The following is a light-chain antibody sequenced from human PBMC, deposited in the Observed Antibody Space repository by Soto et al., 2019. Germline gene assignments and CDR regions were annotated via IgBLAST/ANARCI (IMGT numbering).Light chain of an antibody. J-gene: IGKJ2*01. V-gene: IGKV2-28*01. Sequence: DIVMTQSPLSLPVTPGEPASISCRSSQSLLHRNGYNYLDWYLQKPGQSPQLLIYLGSNRASGVPDRFSGSGSGTDFTLKISRVEAEDVGVYYCLQYLQSPYTFGQGTKLEIK. CDR2: LGS. CDR3: LQYLQSPYT. CDR1: QSLLHRNGYNY.